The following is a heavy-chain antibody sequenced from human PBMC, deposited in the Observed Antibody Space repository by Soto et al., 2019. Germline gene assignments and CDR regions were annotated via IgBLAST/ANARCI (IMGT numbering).Heavy chain of an antibody. J-gene: IGHJ6*02. V-gene: IGHV3-53*01. CDR3: ARDFVVIAAAGTFYYYGMEV. D-gene: IGHD6-13*01. Sequence: GSLRLSCAASGFTVSSNYMSWVRQAPGKGLEWVSVIYSGGSTYYADSVKGRFTISRDNSKNTLYLQMNSLRAEDTAVYYCARDFVVIAAAGTFYYYGMEVWGQGTTVTVSS. CDR2: IYSGGST. CDR1: GFTVSSNY.